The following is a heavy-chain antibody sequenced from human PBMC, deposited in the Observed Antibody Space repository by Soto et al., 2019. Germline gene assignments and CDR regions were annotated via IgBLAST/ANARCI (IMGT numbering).Heavy chain of an antibody. V-gene: IGHV3-7*01. Sequence: ESLKISCAVSGFSFSSHWMSWVRQAPGKGLEWVATIKRDGSASYYVDSVKGRFTISRDNADDSLYLQMNRLRADDTAVYYCVRYQVKDILARAFVFSGHGTKVTVS. J-gene: IGHJ3*01. CDR3: VRYQVKDILARAFVF. CDR1: GFSFSSHW. CDR2: IKRDGSAS. D-gene: IGHD5-12*01.